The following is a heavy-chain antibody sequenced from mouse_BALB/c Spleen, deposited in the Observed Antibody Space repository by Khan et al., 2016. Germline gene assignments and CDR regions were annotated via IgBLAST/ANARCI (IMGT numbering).Heavy chain of an antibody. V-gene: IGHV14-3*02. CDR2: IDTATGKT. Sequence: VQLLQSGAELVKPGASVKLSCTASGFNIKDTYMHWVKQRPEQGLEWIGRIDTATGKTKYAPKFQGKATITADTSSNTAYLQLSNLKSEDTGVYYCARINAWGQGTTLTVSS. CDR3: ARINA. J-gene: IGHJ2*01. CDR1: GFNIKDTY.